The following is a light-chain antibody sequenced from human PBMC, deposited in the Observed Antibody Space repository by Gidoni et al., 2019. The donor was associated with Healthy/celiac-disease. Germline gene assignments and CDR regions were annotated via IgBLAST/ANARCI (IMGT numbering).Light chain of an antibody. Sequence: DIQMTQSPSSLSASVEDRVTITCRASQSISNYLNWYQQKPGKAPKLLIYAASSLQSGVPSRFSGSGSGTDFTLTISSLQPEDFATYYCQQSYSTPPAFGQGTKVEIK. CDR3: QQSYSTPPA. V-gene: IGKV1-39*01. CDR1: QSISNY. CDR2: AAS. J-gene: IGKJ1*01.